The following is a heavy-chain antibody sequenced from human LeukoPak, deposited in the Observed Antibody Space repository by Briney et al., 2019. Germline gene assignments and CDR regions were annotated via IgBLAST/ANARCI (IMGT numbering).Heavy chain of an antibody. Sequence: PSETLSLTCTVSGDSINSYYWSWVRQPPGKGLEWIGYIHYSGSTNYNPSLKSRVLISIDTSKNQFSLKLSSVTAADTAVYYCATLVRGSPYGMDFWGQGTTVTVSS. CDR1: GDSINSYY. D-gene: IGHD6-6*01. J-gene: IGHJ6*02. CDR3: ATLVRGSPYGMDF. V-gene: IGHV4-59*13. CDR2: IHYSGST.